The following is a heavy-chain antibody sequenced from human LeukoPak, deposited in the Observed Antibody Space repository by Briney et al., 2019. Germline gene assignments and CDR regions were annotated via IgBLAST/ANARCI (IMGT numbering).Heavy chain of an antibody. Sequence: ASVKVSCKASGYTFTGYYMHWVRQAPGQGLEWMGWINPNSGGTNYAQKFQGRVTMTTDTSTSTAYMELRSLRSDDTAVYYCARPQSIYAIDVYYFDYWGQGTLVTVSS. CDR3: ARPQSIYAIDVYYFDY. J-gene: IGHJ4*02. V-gene: IGHV1-2*02. CDR1: GYTFTGYY. D-gene: IGHD2-8*01. CDR2: INPNSGGT.